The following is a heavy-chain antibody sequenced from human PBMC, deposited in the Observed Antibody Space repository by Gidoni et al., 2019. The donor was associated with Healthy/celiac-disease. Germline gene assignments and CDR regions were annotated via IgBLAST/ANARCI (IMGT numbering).Heavy chain of an antibody. V-gene: IGHV4-31*03. CDR1: GGSISSGGYY. CDR3: ARTGVAAAGPRAGSPYWYFDL. CDR2: IYYSGST. Sequence: QVQLQESGPGLVKPSQTLSLTCTVSGGSISSGGYYWSWIRQHPGKGLEWSGYIYYSGSTYYNPSLKSRVTISVDTSKNQFSLKLSSVTAADTAVYYCARTGVAAAGPRAGSPYWYFDLWGRGTLVTVSS. J-gene: IGHJ2*01. D-gene: IGHD6-13*01.